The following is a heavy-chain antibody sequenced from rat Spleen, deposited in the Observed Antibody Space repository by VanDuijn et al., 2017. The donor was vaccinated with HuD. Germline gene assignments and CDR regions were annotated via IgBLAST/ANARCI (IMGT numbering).Heavy chain of an antibody. J-gene: IGHJ2*01. CDR2: ITNTGGSI. CDR1: GFTFNNNW. D-gene: IGHD1-1*01. CDR3: TRSSYYSGQGYFDY. Sequence: EVQLVDSGGGLVQPGRSLKLSCVASGFTFNNNWMNWIRQAPGKGLEWVASITNTGGSIYYPDSVKGRFTISRDNAKSTLYLQMNSLRSEDTATYYCTRSSYYSGQGYFDYWGQGVMVTVSS. V-gene: IGHV5-31*01.